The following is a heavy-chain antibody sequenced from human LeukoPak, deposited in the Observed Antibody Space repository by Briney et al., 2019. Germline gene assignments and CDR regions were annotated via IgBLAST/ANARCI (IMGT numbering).Heavy chain of an antibody. V-gene: IGHV1-2*06. Sequence: ASVKVSCKASGYTFTGYYMHWVRQAPGQGLEWMGRINPNSGGTNYAQKFQGRVTMTRDTSISTAYMELSRLRSDDTAVYYCARDIGYDSSGYYYRTFDPWGQGTLVTVSS. D-gene: IGHD3-22*01. CDR2: INPNSGGT. CDR3: ARDIGYDSSGYYYRTFDP. J-gene: IGHJ5*02. CDR1: GYTFTGYY.